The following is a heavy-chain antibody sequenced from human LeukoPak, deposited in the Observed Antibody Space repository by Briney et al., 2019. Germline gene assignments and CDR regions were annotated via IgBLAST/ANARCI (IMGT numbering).Heavy chain of an antibody. CDR2: ISSSGSTI. V-gene: IGHV3-48*03. CDR1: GFTLSSYE. J-gene: IGHJ4*02. Sequence: PGGSLRLSCAASGFTLSSYEMNWVRQAPGKGLEWVSYISSSGSTIYYADSVKGRFTISRDNAKNSLYLQMNSLRAADTAVYYCASRPTMIEDWGQGTLVTVSS. CDR3: ASRPTMIED. D-gene: IGHD3-22*01.